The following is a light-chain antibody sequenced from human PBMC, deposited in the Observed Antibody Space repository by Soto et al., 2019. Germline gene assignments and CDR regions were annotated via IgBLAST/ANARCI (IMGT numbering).Light chain of an antibody. Sequence: ENVLTQSPGTLSLSPGERATLSCRASQSIGSSYLDWYQQKPGHAPRIIIYGTSSRATGIPDRFSGSGSGTDFTLTISRLESEDFAEYYNQQFGSSWLTSAQGTKVDIK. CDR1: QSIGSSY. CDR2: GTS. V-gene: IGKV3-20*01. CDR3: QQFGSSWLT. J-gene: IGKJ1*01.